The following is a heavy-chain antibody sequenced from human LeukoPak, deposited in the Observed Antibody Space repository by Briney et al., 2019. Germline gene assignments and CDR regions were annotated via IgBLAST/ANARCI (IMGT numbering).Heavy chain of an antibody. J-gene: IGHJ3*02. CDR2: MNPNSGNT. CDR3: ARDDSSGYSHAFDI. V-gene: IGHV1-8*01. Sequence: ASVKVSCKASGYTFTSYDINWVRQATGQGLEWMGWMNPNSGNTGYAQKLQGRVTMTRNTSISTAYMELSSLRSEDTAVYYCARDDSSGYSHAFDIWGQGTMVTVSS. D-gene: IGHD3-22*01. CDR1: GYTFTSYD.